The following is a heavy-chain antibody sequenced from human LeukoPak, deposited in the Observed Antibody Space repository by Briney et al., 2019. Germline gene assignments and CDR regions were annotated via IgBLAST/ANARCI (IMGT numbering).Heavy chain of an antibody. V-gene: IGHV1-8*01. Sequence: ASVKVSCKASGYSFISFDINWVRQATGQGLEWLGWMNPNSGSSGYAQNFQGRVSMTRDTSISTAYMELSNLGSEDTAVYYCTRNLARTGDFDYWGQGTLVTVSS. D-gene: IGHD5-12*01. CDR2: MNPNSGSS. J-gene: IGHJ4*02. CDR3: TRNLARTGDFDY. CDR1: GYSFISFD.